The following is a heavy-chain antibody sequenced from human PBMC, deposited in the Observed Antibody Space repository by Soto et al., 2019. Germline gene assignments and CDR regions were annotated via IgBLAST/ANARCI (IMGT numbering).Heavy chain of an antibody. J-gene: IGHJ3*02. CDR3: ARRKYDYIWGSYRPPPLGSGWAFDS. CDR1: GGSISSYY. CDR2: IYYSGST. V-gene: IGHV4-59*08. Sequence: SETLSLTCTVSGGSISSYYWSWIRQPPGKRQEWIGYIYYSGSTNYNPSLKSRVTISVDTSKTQFSLKLRSVTAADTAVYYCARRKYDYIWGSYRPPPLGSGWAFDSWGQGTMVTVSS. D-gene: IGHD3-16*02.